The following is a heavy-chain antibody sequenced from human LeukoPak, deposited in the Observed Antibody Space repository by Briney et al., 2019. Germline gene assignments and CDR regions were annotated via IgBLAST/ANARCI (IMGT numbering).Heavy chain of an antibody. D-gene: IGHD5-24*01. V-gene: IGHV1-69*05. CDR3: ATQPATMIDY. CDR1: GGTFSSYA. J-gene: IGHJ4*02. CDR2: IIPIFGTA. Sequence: SVKVSCKASGGTFSSYAISWVRQAPGQGLEWMGGIIPIFGTANYAQKFQGRVTITTDESTSTANMGLSSLRSEDMAVYYCATQPATMIDYWGQGTLVTVSS.